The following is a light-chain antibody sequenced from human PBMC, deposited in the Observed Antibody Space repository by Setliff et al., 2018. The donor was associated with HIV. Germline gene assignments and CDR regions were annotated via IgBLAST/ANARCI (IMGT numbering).Light chain of an antibody. CDR3: QQYGSSPLT. Sequence: EIVLTQSPGTLSLSPGERATVSCRASQSVSSDSLAWYQQKPGQAPRLLIHGVSTRATGIPDRFSGSGSGTDFTLTISRLETEDFAVYFCQQYGSSPLTFGGGTKVDIK. CDR1: QSVSSDS. CDR2: GVS. V-gene: IGKV3-20*01. J-gene: IGKJ4*01.